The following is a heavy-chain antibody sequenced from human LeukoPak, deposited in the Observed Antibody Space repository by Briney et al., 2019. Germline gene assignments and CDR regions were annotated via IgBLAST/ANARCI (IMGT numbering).Heavy chain of an antibody. D-gene: IGHD1-26*01. V-gene: IGHV3-33*08. CDR1: GFTFSSYA. CDR2: TWYDGSKQ. CDR3: ARDNVGATLDY. Sequence: GGSLRLSCAASGFTFSSYAMHWVRQAPGKGLEWVAITWYDGSKQYYADTVKGRFTISRDNSKNTLFLQMNSLRAEDTAVYYCARDNVGATLDYWGQGTLVTVSS. J-gene: IGHJ4*02.